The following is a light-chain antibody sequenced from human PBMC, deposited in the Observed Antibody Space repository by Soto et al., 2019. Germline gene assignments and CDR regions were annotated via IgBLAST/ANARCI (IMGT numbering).Light chain of an antibody. CDR1: QSVSSN. Sequence: EIVMTQSPATLSVSPGERATLSCRASQSVSSNLAWYQQKPGQAPRLLNYGASTRATGIPARFSGSGSGPELTLTRSSRHAEDCAVYYCQHYNNWPTFGQGTKVEIK. J-gene: IGKJ1*01. V-gene: IGKV3-15*01. CDR3: QHYNNWPT. CDR2: GAS.